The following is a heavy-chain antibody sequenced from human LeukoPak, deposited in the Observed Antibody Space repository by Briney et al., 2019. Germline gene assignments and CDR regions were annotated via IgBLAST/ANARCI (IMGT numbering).Heavy chain of an antibody. V-gene: IGHV3-30-3*01. J-gene: IGHJ4*02. D-gene: IGHD6-13*01. CDR3: ARDPWAPSKYSSSWSGDY. CDR2: LSYDGSNK. CDR1: GFTFISYA. Sequence: GGSLRLSCAASGFTFISYAMPWFGRAPGKGRGGGPVLSYDGSNKYYADSVKGRFTISRDNSKNTLYLQMNSLRAEDTAVYYCARDPWAPSKYSSSWSGDYWGQGTLVTVSS.